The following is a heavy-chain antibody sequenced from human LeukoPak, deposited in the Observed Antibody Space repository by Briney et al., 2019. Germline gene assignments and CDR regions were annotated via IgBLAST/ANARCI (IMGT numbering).Heavy chain of an antibody. J-gene: IGHJ4*02. V-gene: IGHV3-9*01. CDR1: GFTFDDYA. D-gene: IGHD5-24*01. CDR3: AKDGGDGYNWDYFDY. Sequence: GGSLRLSCAASGFTFDDYAMHWVRQAPGKGLEWGSGISWNSGSIGYADSVKGRFTISRDNAKNSLYLQMNSLRAEDTALYYCAKDGGDGYNWDYFDYWAREPWSPSPQ. CDR2: ISWNSGSI.